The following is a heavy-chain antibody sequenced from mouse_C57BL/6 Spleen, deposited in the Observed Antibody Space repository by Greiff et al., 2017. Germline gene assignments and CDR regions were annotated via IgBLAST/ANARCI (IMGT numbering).Heavy chain of an antibody. CDR2: IDPSDSET. J-gene: IGHJ1*03. Sequence: QVQRQQPGAELVRPGSSVKLSCKASGYTFTSYWMPWVKQRPIQGLEWIGNIDPSDSETPYNQKFKDKATLTVDKSSSTSYMQLSSLTSEDSAVYYCARSLGRDWYFDVWGTGTTVTVSS. V-gene: IGHV1-52*01. D-gene: IGHD4-1*01. CDR3: ARSLGRDWYFDV. CDR1: GYTFTSYW.